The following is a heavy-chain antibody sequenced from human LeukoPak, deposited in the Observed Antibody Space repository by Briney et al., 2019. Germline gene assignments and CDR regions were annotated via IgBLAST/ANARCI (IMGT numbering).Heavy chain of an antibody. CDR2: IYTSRST. J-gene: IGHJ4*02. Sequence: SETLSLTCTVSGGSISSGSHYWSWIRQPAGKGLEWIGRIYTSRSTNYNPSLKSRVTISVDTSKNQFSLKLSSVTAADTAVYYCARQERGWGQGTLVTVSS. CDR1: GGSISSGSHY. V-gene: IGHV4-61*02. CDR3: ARQERG. D-gene: IGHD1-26*01.